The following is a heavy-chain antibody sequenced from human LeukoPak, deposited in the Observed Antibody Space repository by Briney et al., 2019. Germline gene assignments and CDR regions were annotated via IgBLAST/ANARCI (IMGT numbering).Heavy chain of an antibody. CDR1: GFTFSSYA. V-gene: IGHV3-23*01. J-gene: IGHJ5*02. D-gene: IGHD3-16*02. CDR2: ISGSGGST. CDR3: AGWQHYYDYVWGSYLEL. Sequence: SGGSLRLSCAASGFTFSSYAMSWVRQAPGKGLEWVSAISGSGGSTYHADSVKGRFTISRDNSKNTLCLQMNSLRAEDTAVYYCAGWQHYYDYVWGSYLELWGQGTLVTVSS.